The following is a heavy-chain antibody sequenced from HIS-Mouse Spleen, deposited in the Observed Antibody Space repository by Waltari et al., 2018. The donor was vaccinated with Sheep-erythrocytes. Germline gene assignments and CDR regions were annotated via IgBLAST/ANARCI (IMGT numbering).Heavy chain of an antibody. D-gene: IGHD6-13*01. J-gene: IGHJ3*02. CDR3: ARETGIAASKRAFDI. CDR2: ISSSISYI. Sequence: EVQLVESGGGLVKPGGSLRLSCAASGFTFSSYSMNWARQAPGKGLGWVYSISSSISYIYYADSVKGRFTISRDNAKNSLYLQMNSLRAEDTAVYYCARETGIAASKRAFDIWGQGTMVTVSS. CDR1: GFTFSSYS. V-gene: IGHV3-21*01.